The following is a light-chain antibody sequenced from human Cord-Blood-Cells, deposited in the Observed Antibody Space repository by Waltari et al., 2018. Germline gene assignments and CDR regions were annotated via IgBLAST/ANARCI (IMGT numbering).Light chain of an antibody. CDR3: QQYNSYSRT. V-gene: IGKV1-5*03. J-gene: IGKJ1*01. CDR1: QSISGW. CDR2: MAS. Sequence: DIQMTQSPSTLSASVGDRVTTTCRASQSISGWLAWYQQKPGKAPKLLIYMASSLESGVPSRFSGSGSGTQFTLTISSLQPDDFATYYCQQYNSYSRTFGQGTKVEIK.